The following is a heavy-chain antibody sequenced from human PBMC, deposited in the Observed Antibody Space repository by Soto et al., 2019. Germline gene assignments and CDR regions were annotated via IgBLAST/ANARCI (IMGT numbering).Heavy chain of an antibody. Sequence: QSGGSLRLSCAASGFSFSNYGMSWVRQAPGKGLEWVSHISGSGTNIYYAGSVKGRFTVSRDIAKNSLFLQMNSLRDEDTAVYYCARCRYSYGYDFDSWGQGTLVTVSS. D-gene: IGHD5-18*01. CDR2: ISGSGTNI. CDR3: ARCRYSYGYDFDS. J-gene: IGHJ4*02. V-gene: IGHV3-48*02. CDR1: GFSFSNYG.